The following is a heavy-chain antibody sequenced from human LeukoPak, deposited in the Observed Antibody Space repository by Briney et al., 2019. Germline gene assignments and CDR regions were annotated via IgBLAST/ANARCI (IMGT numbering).Heavy chain of an antibody. CDR1: GGSISSSSYY. J-gene: IGHJ4*02. CDR2: IYYSGST. CDR3: ARGGSYDHFDY. Sequence: PSETLSLTCTVSGGSISSSSYYWGWIRQPPGKGLEWIGSIYYSGSTYYNPSLKSRVTISADTSKNQFSLKLSSVTAADTAVYYCARGGSYDHFDYWGQGTLVTVSS. V-gene: IGHV4-39*01. D-gene: IGHD1-26*01.